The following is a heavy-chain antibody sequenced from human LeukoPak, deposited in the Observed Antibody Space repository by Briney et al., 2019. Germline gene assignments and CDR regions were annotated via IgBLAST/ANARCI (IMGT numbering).Heavy chain of an antibody. V-gene: IGHV5-51*01. Sequence: GESLQISFKGSGYSFTSYWIGWVRPMPGKGLEWMGIIYPGDSDTRYSPSFQGQVTISADKSISTAYLQWSSLKASDTAMYYCARHVNIAAAGDNWFDPWGQGTLVTVSS. J-gene: IGHJ5*02. CDR2: IYPGDSDT. D-gene: IGHD6-13*01. CDR1: GYSFTSYW. CDR3: ARHVNIAAAGDNWFDP.